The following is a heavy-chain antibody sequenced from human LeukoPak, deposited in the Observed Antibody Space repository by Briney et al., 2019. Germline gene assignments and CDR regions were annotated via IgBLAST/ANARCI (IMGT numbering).Heavy chain of an antibody. CDR1: GGSISGYY. CDR2: IYYSGST. CDR3: ARSLDIVVVPAAMDWYFDL. D-gene: IGHD2-2*03. J-gene: IGHJ2*01. V-gene: IGHV4-59*01. Sequence: SETLSLTCTVSGGSISGYYWSWIRQPPGKGLEWIGYIYYSGSTNYNPSLKSRVTISVDTSKNQFSLKLSSVTAADTAVYYCARSLDIVVVPAAMDWYFDLWGRGTLDTVSS.